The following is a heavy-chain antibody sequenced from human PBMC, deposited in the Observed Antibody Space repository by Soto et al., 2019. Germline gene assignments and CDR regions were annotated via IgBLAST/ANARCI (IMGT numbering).Heavy chain of an antibody. Sequence: PGESLKISCKGSGYSFTSYWIGWVRQMPGKGLEWMGIIYPGDSDTRYSPSFQGQVTISADKSISTAYLQWSSLKASDTAMYYCARRGWDLGIGPYFDYWGQGTLVTVSS. V-gene: IGHV5-51*01. CDR1: GYSFTSYW. D-gene: IGHD7-27*01. CDR2: IYPGDSDT. J-gene: IGHJ4*02. CDR3: ARRGWDLGIGPYFDY.